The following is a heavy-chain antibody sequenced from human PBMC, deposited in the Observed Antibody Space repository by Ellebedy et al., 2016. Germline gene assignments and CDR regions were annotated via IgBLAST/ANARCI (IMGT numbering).Heavy chain of an antibody. CDR2: FDPEDGET. Sequence: ASVKVSCKVSGYTLTELSMHWVRQAPGKGLEWMGGFDPEDGETIYAQKFQGRVTMTEDTSTDTAYMELSSLRSEDTAVYYCATAPYSGSYRPASDAFDIWGQGTMVTVSS. CDR3: ATAPYSGSYRPASDAFDI. J-gene: IGHJ3*02. D-gene: IGHD1-26*01. V-gene: IGHV1-24*01. CDR1: GYTLTELS.